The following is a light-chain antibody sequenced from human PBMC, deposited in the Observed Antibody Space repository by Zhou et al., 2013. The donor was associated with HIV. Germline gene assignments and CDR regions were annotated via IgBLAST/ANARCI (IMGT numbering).Light chain of an antibody. CDR1: RDINTY. Sequence: DIQMTQSPSLLSASVGDRVTITCRASRDINTYLAWFQQKPGKPPKLLIYDASNLETGVPSRFSGSGSGTDFTFTIGSLQPEDVATYFCQQYDNLPLTFGGGSKVEIK. V-gene: IGKV1-33*01. CDR2: DAS. J-gene: IGKJ4*01. CDR3: QQYDNLPLT.